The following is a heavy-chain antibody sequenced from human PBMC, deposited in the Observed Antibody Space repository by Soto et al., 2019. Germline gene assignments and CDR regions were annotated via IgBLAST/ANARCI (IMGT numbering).Heavy chain of an antibody. CDR3: SRGSGLNDGSDL. Sequence: QVHLVQSGAEVKSPGASVKISCKTSGYTFTNYGITWVRQAPGQGLEWVGWVNGDSGNTNYAPKMEGRVTMTTDASTSTDDIELRSLRSDDTAVYYCSRGSGLNDGSDLWGQGTVVTV. V-gene: IGHV1-18*01. CDR2: VNGDSGNT. J-gene: IGHJ3*01. CDR1: GYTFTNYG.